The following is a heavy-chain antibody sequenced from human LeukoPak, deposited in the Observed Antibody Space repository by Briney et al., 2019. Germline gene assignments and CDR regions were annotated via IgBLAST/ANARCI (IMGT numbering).Heavy chain of an antibody. Sequence: ASVKVSCKASGYTFTGYYMHWVRQAPGQGLEWMGWINPNSGGTNYAQKFQGRVTMTRDTSISTAYMELSRLRSDDTAVYYCARRFYGGNFDAFDIWGQGTMVTVSS. V-gene: IGHV1-2*02. CDR3: ARRFYGGNFDAFDI. J-gene: IGHJ3*02. D-gene: IGHD4-23*01. CDR2: INPNSGGT. CDR1: GYTFTGYY.